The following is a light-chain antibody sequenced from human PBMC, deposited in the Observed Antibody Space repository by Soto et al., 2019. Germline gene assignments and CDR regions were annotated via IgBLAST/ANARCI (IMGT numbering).Light chain of an antibody. CDR2: AAS. CDR1: QGIRNS. J-gene: IGKJ4*01. Sequence: DIQMTQSPSFPSASVGDRVTITCRASQGIRNSLAWYQHKPGKVPKLLIYAASTLYSGVSSRFSGSGSGTDFTLTIGSLQPEDVAVYYCQKHSSVPFTFGGGTKVEIK. CDR3: QKHSSVPFT. V-gene: IGKV1-27*01.